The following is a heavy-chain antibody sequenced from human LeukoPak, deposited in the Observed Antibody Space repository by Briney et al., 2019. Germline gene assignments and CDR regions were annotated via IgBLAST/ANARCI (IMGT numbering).Heavy chain of an antibody. CDR2: IWYDGSEK. J-gene: IGHJ4*02. Sequence: GGSLRLSCEASGFTFSSYGMHWVRQAPGKGLEWVAVIWYDGSEKYYADSVKGRFTISRDYSKNTLYLEMNSLRAEDTAVYYCARDYNFYFDSWGQGTLVTVSS. V-gene: IGHV3-33*01. CDR1: GFTFSSYG. CDR3: ARDYNFYFDS. D-gene: IGHD3-10*01.